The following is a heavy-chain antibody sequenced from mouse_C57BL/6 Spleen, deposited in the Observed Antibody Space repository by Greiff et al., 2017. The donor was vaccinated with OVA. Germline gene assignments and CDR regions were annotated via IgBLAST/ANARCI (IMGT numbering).Heavy chain of an antibody. CDR3: AKHRTGPSYWYFDV. Sequence: VKVVESGPGLVAPSQSLSITCTVSGFSFTRYGVDWVRQPPGKGLEWLGVIWGGGSTNSNSASMSSLSISKDNSKSQVFLKMNSLQTDDTAMYYCAKHRTGPSYWYFDVGGTGTTVTVSS. CDR2: IWGGGST. CDR1: GFSFTRYG. D-gene: IGHD4-1*01. V-gene: IGHV2-9*01. J-gene: IGHJ1*03.